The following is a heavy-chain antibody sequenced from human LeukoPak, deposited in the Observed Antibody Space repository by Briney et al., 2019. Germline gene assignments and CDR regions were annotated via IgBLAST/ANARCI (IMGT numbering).Heavy chain of an antibody. CDR1: GFTFSSYG. V-gene: IGHV3-30*18. CDR2: ISYDGSNK. CDR3: AKDSGYSYGYYFDY. J-gene: IGHJ4*02. D-gene: IGHD5-18*01. Sequence: GRSLRLSCAASGFTFSSYGMHWVRQAPGKGLEWVAVISYDGSNKYYADSVKGRFTISRDNSKNTLYLQTNSLRAEDTAVYYCAKDSGYSYGYYFDYWGQGTLVTVSS.